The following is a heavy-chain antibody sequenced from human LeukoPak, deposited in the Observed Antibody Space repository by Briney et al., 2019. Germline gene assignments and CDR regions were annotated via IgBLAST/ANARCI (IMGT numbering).Heavy chain of an antibody. Sequence: ASETLSLTCTVSGGSISSYYWSWIRQPPGKGLEWIGYIYYSGSTNYNPSLKSRVTISVGTSKNQFSLKLSSVTAADTAVYYCARERDCSSTSCYAGAFDIWGQGTMVTVSS. CDR1: GGSISSYY. J-gene: IGHJ3*02. D-gene: IGHD2-2*01. CDR3: ARERDCSSTSCYAGAFDI. CDR2: IYYSGST. V-gene: IGHV4-59*01.